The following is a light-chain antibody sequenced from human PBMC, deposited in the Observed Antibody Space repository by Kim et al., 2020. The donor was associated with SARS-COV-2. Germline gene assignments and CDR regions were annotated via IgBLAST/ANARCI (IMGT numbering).Light chain of an antibody. V-gene: IGLV2-14*03. CDR3: SSYTSSSTLEV. CDR1: SSDVGGYNY. Sequence: SITISWTGTSSDVGGYNYVSWYQQHPGKAPKLMIYDVSNRPSGVSNRFSGSKSGNTASLTISGLQAEDEADYYCSSYTSSSTLEVFGTGTKVTVL. J-gene: IGLJ1*01. CDR2: DVS.